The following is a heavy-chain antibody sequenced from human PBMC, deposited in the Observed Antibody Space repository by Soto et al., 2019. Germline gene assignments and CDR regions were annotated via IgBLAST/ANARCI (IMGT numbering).Heavy chain of an antibody. D-gene: IGHD3-10*01. J-gene: IGHJ6*02. CDR1: GGSISSYY. V-gene: IGHV4-59*12. CDR3: ARDGSGTYYSGGYGMDV. CDR2: IYYSGST. Sequence: PSGTLSLTCTVSGGSISSYYWSWIRQPPGKGLEWIGYIYYSGSTYYNPSLKSRVTISVDTSKNQFSLKLSSVTAADTAVYYCARDGSGTYYSGGYGMDVWGQGTTVTVSS.